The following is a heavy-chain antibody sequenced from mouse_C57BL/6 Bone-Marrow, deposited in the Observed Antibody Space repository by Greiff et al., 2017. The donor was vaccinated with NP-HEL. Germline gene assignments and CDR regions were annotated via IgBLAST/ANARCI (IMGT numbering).Heavy chain of an antibody. CDR3: TGDSPYSYYFDY. V-gene: IGHV6-3*01. CDR1: GFTFCNYW. D-gene: IGHD3-3*01. J-gene: IGHJ2*01. CDR2: IRLKSDNYAT. Sequence: EVKVEESGGGLVQPGGSMTLFCVASGFTFCNYWMNWVRQSPEKGLEWVAQIRLKSDNYATHYAESVKGRFTISRDDSKSSVYLQMYNLRAEDTGIYSCTGDSPYSYYFDYWDQGTTLAVSS.